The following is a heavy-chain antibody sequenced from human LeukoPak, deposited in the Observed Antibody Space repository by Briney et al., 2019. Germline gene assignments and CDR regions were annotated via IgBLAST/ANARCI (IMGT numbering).Heavy chain of an antibody. V-gene: IGHV4-4*07. CDR1: GVSISRYY. D-gene: IGHD3-10*01. CDR2: IYSSGST. CDR3: ARDSGTTGEVKFDP. J-gene: IGHJ5*02. Sequence: TSETLSLTCTVSGVSISRYYWSWVRQPAGKGLEWVGRIYSSGSTTYNPSLKSRVNMSIDTSKNKFSLKLSFVTAADTAVYYCARDSGTTGEVKFDPGGQGTLVTVSS.